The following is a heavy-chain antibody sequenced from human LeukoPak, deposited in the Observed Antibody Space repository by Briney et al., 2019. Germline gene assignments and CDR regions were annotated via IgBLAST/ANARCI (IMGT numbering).Heavy chain of an antibody. CDR3: AKEEGSYYDYFDY. CDR1: GFTFSSYS. V-gene: IGHV3-21*04. CDR2: ISSSSSYI. Sequence: GGSLRLSCAASGFTFSSYSMNWVRQAPGKGLEWVSSISSSSSYIYYADSVKGRFTISRDNSKNTLYLQMNSLRAEDTAVYYCAKEEGSYYDYFDYWGQGTLVTVSS. J-gene: IGHJ4*02. D-gene: IGHD1-26*01.